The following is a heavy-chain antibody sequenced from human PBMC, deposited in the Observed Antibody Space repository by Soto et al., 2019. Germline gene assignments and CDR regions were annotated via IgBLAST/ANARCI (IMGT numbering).Heavy chain of an antibody. D-gene: IGHD4-17*01. CDR1: GGSISSDGYS. CDR2: IYDSGNT. Sequence: QLQLQESGSGLVKPSQTLSLTCTVSGGSISSDGYSWSWIRQPPGKGLEWIGYIYDSGNTYYNPSLKSRVPMSVDRSNNQLSLTLASVTAADTAVYYCARGGRRWSPQDGDFDVWGQGTMVTVSS. V-gene: IGHV4-30-2*01. J-gene: IGHJ3*01. CDR3: ARGGRRWSPQDGDFDV.